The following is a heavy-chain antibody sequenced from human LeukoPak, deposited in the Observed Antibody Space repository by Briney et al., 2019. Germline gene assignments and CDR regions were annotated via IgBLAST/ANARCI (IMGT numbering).Heavy chain of an antibody. Sequence: SETLSLTCTVSGGSISSYYWSWIRQPPGKGLEWIGYIYYSESTNYNPSLRSRVTISVDTSKNQFSLKLSSVTAADTAVYYCARDRGPYSAEYYFDYWGQGTLVTVSS. J-gene: IGHJ4*02. V-gene: IGHV4-59*12. CDR2: IYYSEST. D-gene: IGHD6-13*01. CDR1: GGSISSYY. CDR3: ARDRGPYSAEYYFDY.